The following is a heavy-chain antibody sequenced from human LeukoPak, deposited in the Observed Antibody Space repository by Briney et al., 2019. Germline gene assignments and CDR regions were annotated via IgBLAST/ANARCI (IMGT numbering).Heavy chain of an antibody. CDR1: GLTFGSYA. CDR3: AKDAYIDLGEALNFDY. D-gene: IGHD3-16*01. J-gene: IGHJ4*02. V-gene: IGHV3-23*01. CDR2: ISGSGGDT. Sequence: RSAGSLRLSCEASGLTFGSYAMNWVRQAPGKGLEWVSGISGSGGDTYYADSVKGRFTISRDNSKNTLFLQMNSLRAEDTAVYYCAKDAYIDLGEALNFDYWGQGTLVTVSA.